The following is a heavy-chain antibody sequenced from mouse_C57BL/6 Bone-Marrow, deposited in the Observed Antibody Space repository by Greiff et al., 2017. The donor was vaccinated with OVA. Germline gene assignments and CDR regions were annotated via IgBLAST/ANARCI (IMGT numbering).Heavy chain of an antibody. CDR2: IRSKSSNYAT. D-gene: IGHD2-5*01. Sequence: EVKLVESGGGLVQPKGSLKLSCAASGFTFNTYAMHWVRQAPGKGLEWVDRIRSKSSNYATYYADSVKDRLTISRDDSQSMLYLQMTNLKTEDTAMYYCVRERPSNYPWFAYWGQGTLVTVSA. CDR3: VRERPSNYPWFAY. J-gene: IGHJ3*01. CDR1: GFTFNTYA. V-gene: IGHV10-3*01.